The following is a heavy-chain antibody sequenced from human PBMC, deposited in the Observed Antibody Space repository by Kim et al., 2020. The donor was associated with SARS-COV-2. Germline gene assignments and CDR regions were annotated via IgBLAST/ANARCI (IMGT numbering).Heavy chain of an antibody. D-gene: IGHD2-8*01. J-gene: IGHJ6*02. Sequence: GGSLRLSCAASGFTFSSYSMNWVRQAPGKGLEWVSSISSSSSYIYYADSVKGRFTISRDNAKNSLYLQMNSLRAEDTTVYYCASQWSLLNYYYYGMDVWGQGTTVTVSS. CDR3: ASQWSLLNYYYYGMDV. CDR2: ISSSSSYI. V-gene: IGHV3-21*01. CDR1: GFTFSSYS.